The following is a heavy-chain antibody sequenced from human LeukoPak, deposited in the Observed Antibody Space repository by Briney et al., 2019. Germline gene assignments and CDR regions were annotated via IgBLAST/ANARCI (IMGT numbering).Heavy chain of an antibody. J-gene: IGHJ4*02. CDR1: RGTFSNYA. Sequence: GASVKVSCKASRGTFSNYAISWVRQAPGQGLEWMGRIIPILGIANYAQKFQGRVTMTTDTSTSTAYMELRSLRSDDTAVYYCARGRFLEWSLDYWGQGTLVTVSS. CDR3: ARGRFLEWSLDY. V-gene: IGHV1-69*04. CDR2: IIPILGIA. D-gene: IGHD3-3*01.